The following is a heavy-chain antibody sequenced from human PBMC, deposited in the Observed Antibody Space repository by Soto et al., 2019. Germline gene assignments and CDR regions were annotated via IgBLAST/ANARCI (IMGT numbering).Heavy chain of an antibody. J-gene: IGHJ4*02. CDR3: ARHNYHSSTTSAN. CDR1: CGSISSSSYY. CDR2: IYYSGST. Sequence: SETQSLPCTVRCGSISSSSYYCGWIRQPPGKGLEWIGSIYYSGSTYYNPALKSRVTISVDTSKIQFSLKLSSVTVAFTAVYFCARHNYHSSTTSANWRQGTLVTVSS. V-gene: IGHV4-39*01. D-gene: IGHD3-22*01.